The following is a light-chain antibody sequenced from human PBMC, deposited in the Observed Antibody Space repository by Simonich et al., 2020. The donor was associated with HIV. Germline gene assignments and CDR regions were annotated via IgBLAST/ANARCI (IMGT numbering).Light chain of an antibody. CDR3: MIWHSSASV. V-gene: IGLV5-45*01. CDR1: SGINVGTYR. Sequence: QAVLTQPASLSASPGASASLTCTLRSGINVGTYRIYWYQQKPGSPPQYLLRYKSDSDKQQGFGVPSRFSGSKDASANAWILLISGLQSEDEAVYYCMIWHSSASVFGGGTKLTVL. CDR2: YKSDSDK. J-gene: IGLJ2*01.